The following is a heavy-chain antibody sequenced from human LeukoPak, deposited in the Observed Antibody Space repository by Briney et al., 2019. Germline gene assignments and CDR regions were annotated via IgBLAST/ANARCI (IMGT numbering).Heavy chain of an antibody. Sequence: SVNVSCKASGGTFSSYAISWVRQAPGQGLEWMGGIIPIFGTANYAQKFQGRVTITADESTSTAYMELSSLRSEDTAVYYCARDSGDSSGYYYPYFDYWGQGTLVTVSS. D-gene: IGHD3-22*01. CDR2: IIPIFGTA. CDR3: ARDSGDSSGYYYPYFDY. V-gene: IGHV1-69*13. CDR1: GGTFSSYA. J-gene: IGHJ4*02.